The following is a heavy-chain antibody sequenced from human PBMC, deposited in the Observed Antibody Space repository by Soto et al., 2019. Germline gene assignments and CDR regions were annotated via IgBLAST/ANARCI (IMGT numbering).Heavy chain of an antibody. CDR2: ISGSGGST. CDR1: GFTFSSYA. Sequence: GGSLRLSCAASGFTFSSYAMSWVRQAPGKGLEWVSAISGSGGSTYYADSVKGWFTISRDNSKNTLYLQMNSLRAEDTAVYYCAKDGTYSSSWYEYSQHWGQGALVTVSS. CDR3: AKDGTYSSSWYEYSQH. D-gene: IGHD6-13*01. V-gene: IGHV3-23*01. J-gene: IGHJ1*01.